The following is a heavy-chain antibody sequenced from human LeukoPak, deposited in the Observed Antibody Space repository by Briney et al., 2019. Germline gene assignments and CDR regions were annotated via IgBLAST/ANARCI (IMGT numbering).Heavy chain of an antibody. CDR3: AKRGYYYDSSGYYSRTYFDY. V-gene: IGHV3-30*18. Sequence: PGRSLRLSCVVSGFTFSSYGMHWVRQAPGKGLEWVAVISYDGSNKYYADSVEGRFTLSRDNSKNTLYLQMNSLRAEDTAVYYCAKRGYYYDSSGYYSRTYFDYWGQGTLVIVSS. J-gene: IGHJ4*02. CDR2: ISYDGSNK. CDR1: GFTFSSYG. D-gene: IGHD3-22*01.